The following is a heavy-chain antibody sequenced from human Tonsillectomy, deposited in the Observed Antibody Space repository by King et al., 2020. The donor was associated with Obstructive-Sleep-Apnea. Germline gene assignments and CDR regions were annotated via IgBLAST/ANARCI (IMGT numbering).Heavy chain of an antibody. J-gene: IGHJ5*02. V-gene: IGHV3-7*01. CDR2: INQDGGLK. CDR3: ATSLLDP. D-gene: IGHD2-15*01. CDR1: GLTFRNYW. Sequence: VQLVESGGGLVQPGGSLRLSCAASGLTFRNYWMCGFRQPPGKGLECVANINQDGGLKYYVDSVKGRFTISRANAKNSVYLQMNSLRAEDTAVYYCATSLLDPWGQGTLVTVSS.